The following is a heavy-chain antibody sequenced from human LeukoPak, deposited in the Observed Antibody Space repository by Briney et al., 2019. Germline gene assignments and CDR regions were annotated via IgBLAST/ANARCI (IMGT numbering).Heavy chain of an antibody. J-gene: IGHJ5*02. V-gene: IGHV3-7*01. D-gene: IGHD6-13*01. Sequence: GGSLRLSCAASGFTFSSYAMSWVRQAPGKGLEWVANIKQDGSEKYYVDSVKGRFTISRDNAKNSLYLQMNSLRAEDTAVYYCARAGVAAAVWFDPWGQGTLVTVSS. CDR2: IKQDGSEK. CDR3: ARAGVAAAVWFDP. CDR1: GFTFSSYA.